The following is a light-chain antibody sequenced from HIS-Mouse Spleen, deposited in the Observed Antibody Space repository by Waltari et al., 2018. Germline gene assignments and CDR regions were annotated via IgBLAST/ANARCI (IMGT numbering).Light chain of an antibody. CDR1: STAVAGYNH. CDR2: EVS. CDR3: SSYAGSNNLV. J-gene: IGLJ2*01. V-gene: IGLV2-8*01. Sequence: QSALTQPPSASGSPGQSVTISCTRTSTAVAGYNHFHWYPQHPGKAPKLMIYEVSKRPSGVPDRFSGSKSGNTASLTVSGLQAEDEADYYCSSYAGSNNLVFGGGTKLTVL.